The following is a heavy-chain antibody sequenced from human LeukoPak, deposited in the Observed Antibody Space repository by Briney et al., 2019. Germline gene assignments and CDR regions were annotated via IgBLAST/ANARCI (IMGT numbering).Heavy chain of an antibody. J-gene: IGHJ5*02. CDR3: ARLGTGGPLNWFDP. D-gene: IGHD3-16*01. CDR1: GGXLRSYY. Sequence: SETLSLTCTVSGGXLRSYYCSWIRQPPGKGLEWIGGIYYSGGTSYNPSIKSRVTISVDTSKNQFSLKLTSVTAADTAVYYCARLGTGGPLNWFDPWGQGTLVTVSS. CDR2: IYYSGGT. V-gene: IGHV4-59*08.